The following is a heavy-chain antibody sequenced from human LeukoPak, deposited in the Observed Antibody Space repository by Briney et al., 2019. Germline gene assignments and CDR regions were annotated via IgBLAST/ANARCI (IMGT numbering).Heavy chain of an antibody. Sequence: RASVKLSCKASGYTFTYYGISWLRQAHGPGIEWMGWISTYYGKTTSVEKLQDRVTMTTDTSANIDYMALRSLASDDTAAYYCVRVLAPMLENWGSGFDLWGQGTMVIVSS. CDR2: ISTYYGKT. D-gene: IGHD7-27*01. CDR3: VRVLAPMLENWGSGFDL. V-gene: IGHV1-18*01. CDR1: GYTFTYYG. J-gene: IGHJ3*01.